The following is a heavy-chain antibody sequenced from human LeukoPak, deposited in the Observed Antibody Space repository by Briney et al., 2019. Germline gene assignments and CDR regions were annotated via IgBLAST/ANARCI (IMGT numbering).Heavy chain of an antibody. CDR2: IKQDGSEK. V-gene: IGHV3-7*01. CDR1: GFRFSNSW. CDR3: ARDHSLSGVVIIDF. D-gene: IGHD3-3*01. Sequence: PGGSLRLSCAASGFRFSNSWMTWVRQAPGKGLEWVANIKQDGSEKYYVDPVMGRFTISRDNAQNSVYLQMNSLRADDTAVYYCARDHSLSGVVIIDFWGQGTLVTVSS. J-gene: IGHJ4*02.